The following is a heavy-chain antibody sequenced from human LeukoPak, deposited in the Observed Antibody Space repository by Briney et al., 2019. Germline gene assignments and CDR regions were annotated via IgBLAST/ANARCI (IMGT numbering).Heavy chain of an antibody. CDR1: GFIVSSNY. Sequence: GGSLRLSCAPSGFIVSSNYMTWVRQAPGKGLEWVSVIYSGGSTYYADSVKGRFTISRDNSKNTLYLQMNSLRAEDTAVYYCARDTPSYCGGDCINDAFDIWGQGTMVTVSS. V-gene: IGHV3-53*01. J-gene: IGHJ3*02. D-gene: IGHD2-21*02. CDR2: IYSGGST. CDR3: ARDTPSYCGGDCINDAFDI.